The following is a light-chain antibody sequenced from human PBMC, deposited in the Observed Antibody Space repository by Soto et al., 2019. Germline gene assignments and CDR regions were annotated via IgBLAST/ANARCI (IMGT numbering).Light chain of an antibody. Sequence: EIVMTQSPANLSVSPGERATLSCRASQSVSSSYLAWYQQKPGQAPRLLIYGASRRATGIPDRFSGSGSGTDFTLTISRLGPEDFAVYYCQQYGSSPRTFGQGTRLEIK. J-gene: IGKJ5*01. CDR1: QSVSSSY. V-gene: IGKV3-20*01. CDR2: GAS. CDR3: QQYGSSPRT.